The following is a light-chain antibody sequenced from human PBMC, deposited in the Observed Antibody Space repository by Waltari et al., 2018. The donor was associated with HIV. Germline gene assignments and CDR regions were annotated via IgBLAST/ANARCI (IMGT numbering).Light chain of an antibody. CDR1: SSDAGGYNY. CDR3: SSYAGSNNLGV. Sequence: QSALTQPPSASGSPGQSVTISCTGTSSDAGGYNYVSWYQQHPGKAPKLMIYEVSKRPSGVPDRFAGSKSGNTASLTVAVLQAEDEADYYCSSYAGSNNLGVFGTGTKVTVL. V-gene: IGLV2-8*01. J-gene: IGLJ1*01. CDR2: EVS.